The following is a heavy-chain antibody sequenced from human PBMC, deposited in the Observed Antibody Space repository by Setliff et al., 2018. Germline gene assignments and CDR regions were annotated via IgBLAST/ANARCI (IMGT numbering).Heavy chain of an antibody. Sequence: PSETLSLTCAVYGGSFSGYYWSWIRQPPGKGLEWIGEINHSGSTNYNQSLKSRVTLSVDTSKNQFSLQLTSVTAADTAIYYCARGGGSVLPNHYYFNYMDVWGKGTTVTVSS. J-gene: IGHJ6*03. CDR1: GGSFSGYY. CDR2: INHSGST. CDR3: ARGGGSVLPNHYYFNYMDV. D-gene: IGHD2-15*01. V-gene: IGHV4-34*01.